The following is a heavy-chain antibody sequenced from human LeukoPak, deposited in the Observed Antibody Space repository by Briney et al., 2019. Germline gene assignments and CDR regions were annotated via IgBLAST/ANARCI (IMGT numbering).Heavy chain of an antibody. D-gene: IGHD3-22*01. CDR3: AREARGYYYDSSGHAYFDY. CDR2: IIPIFGTA. J-gene: IGHJ4*02. CDR1: GGTFSSYA. V-gene: IGHV1-69*13. Sequence: GASVKVSCKASGGTFSSYAISWVRQAPGQGLEWMGGIIPIFGTANYAQKFQGRVTITADESTGTAYMELSSLRSEDTAVYYCAREARGYYYDSSGHAYFDYWGQGTLVTVSS.